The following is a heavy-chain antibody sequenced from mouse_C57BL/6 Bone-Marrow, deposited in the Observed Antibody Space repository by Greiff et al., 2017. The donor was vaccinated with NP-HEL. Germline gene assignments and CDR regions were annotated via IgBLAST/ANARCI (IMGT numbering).Heavy chain of an antibody. CDR3: ARPITTVVATDYAMDY. V-gene: IGHV5-12*01. J-gene: IGHJ4*01. CDR2: ISNGGGST. D-gene: IGHD1-1*01. Sequence: DVKLVESGGGLVQPGGSLKLSCAASGFTFSDYYMYWVRQTPEKRLEWVAYISNGGGSTYYPDTVKGRFTISRDNAKNTLYLQMSRLKSEDTAMYYCARPITTVVATDYAMDYWGQGTSVTVSS. CDR1: GFTFSDYY.